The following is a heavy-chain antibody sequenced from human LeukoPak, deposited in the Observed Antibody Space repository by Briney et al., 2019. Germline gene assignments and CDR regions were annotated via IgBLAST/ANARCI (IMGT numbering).Heavy chain of an antibody. CDR3: ARKYYYDSSGLYAFDI. J-gene: IGHJ3*02. CDR2: ISAYNGNT. Sequence: GASVKVSCKASGYTFTSYGISWVRQAPGQGLEWMGWISAYNGNTNYAQKLQGRVTMTTDTSTSTAYMELRSLTSDDTAVYYCARKYYYDSSGLYAFDIWGQGTMVTVSS. D-gene: IGHD3-22*01. CDR1: GYTFTSYG. V-gene: IGHV1-18*01.